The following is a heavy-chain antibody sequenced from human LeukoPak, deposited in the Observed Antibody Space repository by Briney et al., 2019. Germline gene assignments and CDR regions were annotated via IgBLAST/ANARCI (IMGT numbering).Heavy chain of an antibody. CDR3: ARELYYYDSSGYYYFDY. V-gene: IGHV3-21*01. CDR2: ISSSSSYI. Sequence: GGSLRLSCAASGFTFSSYSMNWVRQAPGKGLEWVSSISSSSSYIYYADSVKGRFTISRDNAKTSLYLQMNSLRAEDTAVYYCARELYYYDSSGYYYFDYWGQGTLVTVSS. J-gene: IGHJ4*02. CDR1: GFTFSSYS. D-gene: IGHD3-22*01.